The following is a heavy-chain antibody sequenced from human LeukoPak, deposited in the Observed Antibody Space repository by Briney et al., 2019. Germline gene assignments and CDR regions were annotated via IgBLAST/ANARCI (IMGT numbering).Heavy chain of an antibody. Sequence: PGGCLRLSCEASGFNFSVFAMRWVRDAPGEGLQWVSPIDAGGSTYYAHSVNRRFTMSRDNSRNTVYLQMNSLRADDTAVYFCAKGGTVGVNEYWGQGTLVTVSS. D-gene: IGHD1-26*01. V-gene: IGHV3-23*01. CDR3: AKGGTVGVNEY. J-gene: IGHJ4*02. CDR2: IDAGGST. CDR1: GFNFSVFA.